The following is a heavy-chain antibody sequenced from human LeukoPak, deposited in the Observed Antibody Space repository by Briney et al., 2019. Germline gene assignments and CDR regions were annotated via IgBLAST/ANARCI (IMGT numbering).Heavy chain of an antibody. D-gene: IGHD3-3*01. V-gene: IGHV1-8*01. Sequence: ASVKVSCKASGYTFTSYDINRVRQATGQGLEWMGWMNPNSGNTGYAQKFQGRVTMTRNTSISTAYMELSSLRSEDTAVYYCAIPGTIFGVVNDYWGQGTLVTVSS. J-gene: IGHJ4*02. CDR1: GYTFTSYD. CDR2: MNPNSGNT. CDR3: AIPGTIFGVVNDY.